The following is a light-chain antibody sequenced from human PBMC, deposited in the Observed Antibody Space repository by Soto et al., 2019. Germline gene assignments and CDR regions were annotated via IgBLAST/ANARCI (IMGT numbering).Light chain of an antibody. J-gene: IGLJ2*01. CDR2: TTN. Sequence: QSVLTQPPSASGTPGQSVTISCSGSRSNIGSKTVNWYQLVPGSAPKLLIYTTNQRPSGVPDRFSASKSGTSASLAISGLQYEDEADYYCAAWNDSLHGLVFGGGTQLTVL. CDR3: AAWNDSLHGLV. V-gene: IGLV1-44*01. CDR1: RSNIGSKT.